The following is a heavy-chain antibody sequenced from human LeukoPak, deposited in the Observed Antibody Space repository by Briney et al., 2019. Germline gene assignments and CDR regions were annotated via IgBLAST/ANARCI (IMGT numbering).Heavy chain of an antibody. D-gene: IGHD1-26*01. J-gene: IGHJ4*02. CDR1: GGSISSGSYY. V-gene: IGHV4-61*02. CDR2: IYTSGST. Sequence: PSQTLSLTCTVSGGSISSGSYYWSWIRQPAGKGLEWIGRIYTSGSTNYNPSLKSRVTISVDTSKNQFSLKLSSVTAADTAVYYCARATEWEQTDYWGQGTLVTVSS. CDR3: ARATEWEQTDY.